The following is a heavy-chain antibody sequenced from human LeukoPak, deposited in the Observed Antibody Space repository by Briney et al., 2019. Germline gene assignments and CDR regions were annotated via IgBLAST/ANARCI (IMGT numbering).Heavy chain of an antibody. J-gene: IGHJ6*02. CDR2: MNPNSGNT. CDR3: ARSLANYDFWSGYYKNYYYYYGMDV. Sequence: GASVKVSCKASGYNFTSYYMHWVRQATGQGLEWMGWMNPNSGNTGYAQKFQGRVTMTRNTSISTAYMELSSLRSEDTAVYYCARSLANYDFWSGYYKNYYYYYGMDVWGQGTTVTVSS. D-gene: IGHD3-3*01. V-gene: IGHV1-8*02. CDR1: GYNFTSYY.